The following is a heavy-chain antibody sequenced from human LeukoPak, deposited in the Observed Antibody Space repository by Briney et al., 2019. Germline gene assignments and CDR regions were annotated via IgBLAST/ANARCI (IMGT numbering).Heavy chain of an antibody. J-gene: IGHJ4*02. D-gene: IGHD6-19*01. CDR2: IYSGGST. V-gene: IGHV3-53*01. CDR3: AKSAVAGKKYYFDY. Sequence: GGSLRLSCAASGFTVSSNYMSWVRQAPGKGLEWVSVIYSGGSTYYADSVKGRFTISRDNSKNTLYLQMNSLRAEDTAVYYCAKSAVAGKKYYFDYWSQGTLVTVSS. CDR1: GFTVSSNY.